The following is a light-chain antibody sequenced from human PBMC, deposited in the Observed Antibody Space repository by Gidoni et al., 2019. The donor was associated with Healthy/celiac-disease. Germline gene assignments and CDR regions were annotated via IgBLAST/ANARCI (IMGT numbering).Light chain of an antibody. Sequence: EIVLTQSPATLSLSPGERATLSCRASQSVSSYLAWYQQQPVQAPRLLIYDASNRATGIPARFSGSGSGTDFTLTISSLEPADFAVYYCQQRSNWPIAFGQGTRLEIK. CDR2: DAS. J-gene: IGKJ5*01. CDR3: QQRSNWPIA. CDR1: QSVSSY. V-gene: IGKV3-11*01.